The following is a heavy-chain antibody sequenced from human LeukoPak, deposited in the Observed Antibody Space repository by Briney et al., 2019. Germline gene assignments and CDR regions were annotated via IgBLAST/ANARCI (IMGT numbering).Heavy chain of an antibody. CDR1: GYTFTSYG. V-gene: IGHV1-24*01. D-gene: IGHD2/OR15-2a*01. CDR3: AINNY. Sequence: GASVKVSCKASGYTFTSYGISWVRQALGKGLEWMGGFDPEDGETIYAQKFQGRVTMTEDTSTDTAYMELSSLRSEDTAVYYCAINNYWGQGTLVTVSS. CDR2: FDPEDGET. J-gene: IGHJ4*02.